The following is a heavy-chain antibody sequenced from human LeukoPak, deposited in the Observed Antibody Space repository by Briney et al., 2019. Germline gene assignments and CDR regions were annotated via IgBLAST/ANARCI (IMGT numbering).Heavy chain of an antibody. V-gene: IGHV4-39*07. J-gene: IGHJ6*03. D-gene: IGHD4-23*01. CDR2: IYYSGST. CDR1: GGSISSSSYY. Sequence: PSETLSLTCTVSGGSISSSSYYWGWIRQPPGKGLEWIGSIYYSGSTYYNPSLKSRVTISVDKSKNQFSLKLSSVTAADTAVYYGARFDYGGNLTKIWYYMDVWGKGTTVTVSS. CDR3: ARFDYGGNLTKIWYYMDV.